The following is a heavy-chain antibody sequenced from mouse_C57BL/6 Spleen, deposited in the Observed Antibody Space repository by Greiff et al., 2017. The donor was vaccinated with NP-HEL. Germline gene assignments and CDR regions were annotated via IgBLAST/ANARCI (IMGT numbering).Heavy chain of an antibody. CDR3: AREDDAMDY. CDR1: GYSITSGYY. V-gene: IGHV3-6*01. Sequence: ESGPGLVKPSQSLSLTCSVTGYSITSGYYWNWIRQFPGNKLEWMGYISYDGSNNYNPSLKNRISITRDTSKNQFFLKLNSVTTEDTATYYCAREDDAMDYWGQGTSVTVSS. J-gene: IGHJ4*01. CDR2: ISYDGSN.